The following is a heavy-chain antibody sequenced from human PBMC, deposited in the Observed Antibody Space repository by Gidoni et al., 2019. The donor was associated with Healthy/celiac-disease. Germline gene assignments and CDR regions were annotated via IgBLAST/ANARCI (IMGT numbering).Heavy chain of an antibody. J-gene: IGHJ4*02. V-gene: IGHV1-2*02. CDR2: INPNSGGT. D-gene: IGHD2-2*01. CDR3: ARAGSAGCSSTSCYDPFDY. CDR1: GYPFPGYS. Sequence: QVQLVQSGAEVKQPGASVNVSCKASGYPFPGYSMHWVRQAPGQGREWMGWINPNSGGTNYAQKFQGRVTMTRDTSISTAYMELSRLRSDDTAVYYCARAGSAGCSSTSCYDPFDYWGQGTLVTVSS.